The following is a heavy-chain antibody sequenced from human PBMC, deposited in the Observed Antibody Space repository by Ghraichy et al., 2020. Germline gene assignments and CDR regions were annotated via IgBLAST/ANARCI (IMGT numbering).Heavy chain of an antibody. J-gene: IGHJ4*02. CDR1: GFTFSSYA. V-gene: IGHV3-23*01. CDR2: ISGSGGTT. Sequence: WGSLRLSCAASGFTFSSYAMSWVRQAPGKGLEWVSHISGSGGTTYYADSVKGRFTISRDKSKNTLYLQMNSLRAEDTAVYYCAKAGGSYLDPFDYWGQGTLVTVSS. D-gene: IGHD1-26*01. CDR3: AKAGGSYLDPFDY.